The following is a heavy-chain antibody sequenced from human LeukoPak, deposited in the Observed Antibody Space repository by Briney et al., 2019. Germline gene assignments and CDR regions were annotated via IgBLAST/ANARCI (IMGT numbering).Heavy chain of an antibody. CDR1: GYTFIDYY. CDR2: INPNIGAT. V-gene: IGHV1-2*02. J-gene: IGHJ4*02. CDR3: ARVKKLMPEFEF. Sequence: ASVKVSCKSSGYTFIDYYIHWVRHAPGQRLEWMGWINPNIGATKYAQKFQGRVSMTRDTSINTAYMDLTNLRSDDTAIFYCARVKKLMPEFEFWGQGTLVTVSS. D-gene: IGHD2-2*01.